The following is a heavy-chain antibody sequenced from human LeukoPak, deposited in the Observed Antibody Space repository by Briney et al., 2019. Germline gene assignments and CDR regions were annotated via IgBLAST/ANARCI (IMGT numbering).Heavy chain of an antibody. Sequence: GGSLRLSCAASGFTFSSYGMHWVRQAPGKGLERVAVISYDGSNKYYADSVKGRFTISRDNSKNTLFLQMNSLRADDTAVYYCARDYASGSYPRIYFDYWGQGSLVTVSS. CDR1: GFTFSSYG. D-gene: IGHD3-10*01. V-gene: IGHV3-30*03. CDR2: ISYDGSNK. J-gene: IGHJ4*02. CDR3: ARDYASGSYPRIYFDY.